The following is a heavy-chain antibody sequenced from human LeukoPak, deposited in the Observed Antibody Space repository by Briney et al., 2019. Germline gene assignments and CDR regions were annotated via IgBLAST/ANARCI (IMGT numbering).Heavy chain of an antibody. D-gene: IGHD4-17*01. J-gene: IGHJ4*02. Sequence: GGSLRLSCAASGFTFSSYWMHWVRQAPGKGLVWVSPINPDGTVTTYADSVKGRFTISRDNAKNTLYLQMNSLRVEDTAVYYCAKDNGDSVGYFDYWGQGTLVTVSS. CDR3: AKDNGDSVGYFDY. V-gene: IGHV3-74*01. CDR2: INPDGTVT. CDR1: GFTFSSYW.